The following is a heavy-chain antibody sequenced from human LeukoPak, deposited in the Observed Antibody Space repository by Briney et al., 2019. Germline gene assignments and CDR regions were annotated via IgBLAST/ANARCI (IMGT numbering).Heavy chain of an antibody. CDR1: GFVFSNYN. D-gene: IGHD5-18*01. J-gene: IGHJ4*02. CDR2: ISSSSSTI. V-gene: IGHV3-48*02. CDR3: ARVAEIQLWLRSAFDY. Sequence: GGSLRLSCAASGFVFSNYNMHWVRQAPGKGLEWVSYISSSSSTIFYADSVKGRFTISRDNAKNSLYLQMNSLRDEDTAVYYCARVAEIQLWLRSAFDYWGQGTLVTVSS.